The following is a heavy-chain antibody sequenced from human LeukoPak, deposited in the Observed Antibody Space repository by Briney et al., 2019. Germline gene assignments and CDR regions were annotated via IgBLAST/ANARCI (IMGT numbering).Heavy chain of an antibody. CDR3: ARVGSIAAAGTPDY. V-gene: IGHV3-21*01. D-gene: IGHD6-13*01. J-gene: IGHJ4*02. CDR1: GFTFSSYS. CDR2: ISGSSSYV. Sequence: GGPLRLSCAASGFTFSSYSMNWVRQAPGRGLEWASSISGSSSYVYYADSVKGRFTVSRDNAKNSLFLQLNSLRADDTAVYYCARVGSIAAAGTPDYWGQGTLVTVSS.